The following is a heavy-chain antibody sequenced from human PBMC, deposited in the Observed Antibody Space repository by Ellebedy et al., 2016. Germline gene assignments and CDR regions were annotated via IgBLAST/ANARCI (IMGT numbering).Heavy chain of an antibody. Sequence: ASVKVSCKASGYTFTTYYMRWVRQAPGQGLEWMGIINPTGGSTNSAQKFQGRVTMTRDTSTSTVYMELSSLRSEDTAVYYCARDHGSGWSYFDYWGQGTLVTVSS. CDR2: INPTGGST. J-gene: IGHJ4*02. V-gene: IGHV1-46*01. D-gene: IGHD6-19*01. CDR1: GYTFTTYY. CDR3: ARDHGSGWSYFDY.